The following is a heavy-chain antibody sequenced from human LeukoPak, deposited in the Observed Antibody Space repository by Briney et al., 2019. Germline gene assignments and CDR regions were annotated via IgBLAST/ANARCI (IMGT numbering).Heavy chain of an antibody. V-gene: IGHV3-30*18. CDR1: GFTFSDSG. J-gene: IGHJ4*02. CDR3: AKVKSSVDY. CDR2: ISYDGSNK. Sequence: GTSLRLSCAASGFTFSDSGMHWVRQAPGKGLEWAALISYDGSNKYYADSVKGRFTISRSNSKNTLYLQMNSLRAEDTAVYYCAKVKSSVDYWGQGTLVTVSS. D-gene: IGHD3-10*01.